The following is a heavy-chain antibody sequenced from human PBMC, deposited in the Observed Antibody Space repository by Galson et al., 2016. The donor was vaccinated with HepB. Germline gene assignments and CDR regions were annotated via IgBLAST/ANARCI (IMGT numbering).Heavy chain of an antibody. CDR3: ARRVPRAVAGNRWFGP. CDR1: GYTFYNYG. V-gene: IGHV1-18*04. Sequence: QSGAEVKKPGESLKISCKASGYTFYNYGISWVRQAPGQGLEWMGWINPYNGNTKYAQKVQGRVTMTTDTSKTTAYMELRSLRPDDPAVYYGARRVPRAVAGNRWFGPWGQGTLVTVSS. D-gene: IGHD6-19*01. J-gene: IGHJ5*02. CDR2: INPYNGNT.